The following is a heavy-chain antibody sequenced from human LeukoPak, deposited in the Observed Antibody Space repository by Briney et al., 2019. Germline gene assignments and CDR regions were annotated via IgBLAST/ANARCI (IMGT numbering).Heavy chain of an antibody. J-gene: IGHJ3*02. Sequence: SETLSLTCTVSGGSISSYYWSWIRQPPGKGLEWIGYIYYSGSTNYNPSLKSRVTISVDTSKNQFSLKLSSVTAADTAVYYCAGSIVGATLGGIWGQGTMVTVSS. CDR3: AGSIVGATLGGI. D-gene: IGHD1-26*01. V-gene: IGHV4-59*01. CDR2: IYYSGST. CDR1: GGSISSYY.